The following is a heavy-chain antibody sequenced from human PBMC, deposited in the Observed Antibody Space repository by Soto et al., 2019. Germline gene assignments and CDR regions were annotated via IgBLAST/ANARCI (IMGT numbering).Heavy chain of an antibody. D-gene: IGHD1-7*01. Sequence: ASVKVSCKASGYTFTNYGLTWVRQAPGQGPEWVGWISAYNGNTHYAQKLQGRVAMTTDTSTSTAYMELRSLSSDDTAVYYCARHQIDKWPESYTNYCRSGGQGTPGTVAS. V-gene: IGHV1-18*01. CDR3: ARHQIDKWPESYTNYCRS. J-gene: IGHJ4*02. CDR2: ISAYNGNT. CDR1: GYTFTNYG.